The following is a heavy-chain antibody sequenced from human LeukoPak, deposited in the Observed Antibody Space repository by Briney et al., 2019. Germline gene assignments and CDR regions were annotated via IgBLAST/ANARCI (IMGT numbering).Heavy chain of an antibody. CDR3: ARGNTGYSSAWGRDFDY. J-gene: IGHJ4*02. V-gene: IGHV3-66*01. D-gene: IGHD6-19*01. CDR1: GFSVSGHY. CDR2: LYSCGDT. Sequence: GGSLRLSCAASGFSVSGHYMSWVRQAPGKGLEWVSVLYSCGDTYYADSGKGKFTISRDTSKNTLYLQMNGLRAEDTAVYYCARGNTGYSSAWGRDFDYWGQGTLVTVSS.